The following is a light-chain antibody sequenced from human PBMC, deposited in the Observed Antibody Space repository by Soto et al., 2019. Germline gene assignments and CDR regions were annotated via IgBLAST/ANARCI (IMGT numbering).Light chain of an antibody. CDR2: DAS. Sequence: EIFLTQSPATLSLGQGEIATLSCRASQSVSSYLAWYQQKPGQAPRLLIYDASNRATGIPDRFSGSGSGTDFTLTISRLEPEDFAVYYCQQYGSSGTFGQGTKVDI. V-gene: IGKV3-20*01. CDR1: QSVSSY. CDR3: QQYGSSGT. J-gene: IGKJ1*01.